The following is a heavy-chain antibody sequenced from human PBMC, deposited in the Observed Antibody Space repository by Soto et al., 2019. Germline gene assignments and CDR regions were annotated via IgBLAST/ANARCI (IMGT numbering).Heavy chain of an antibody. V-gene: IGHV4-30-2*01. CDR3: ARVPGP. J-gene: IGHJ5*02. D-gene: IGHD7-27*01. CDR2: IYHSAST. CDR1: GGSISSGGYS. Sequence: SETLSLTCAVSGGSISSGGYSWSWIRQPPGKGLELIGYIYHSASTYYNPSLKSRVTISVDRSKNQLSLKLSSVTAADTAVYYCARVPGPWGQGTLVTVSS.